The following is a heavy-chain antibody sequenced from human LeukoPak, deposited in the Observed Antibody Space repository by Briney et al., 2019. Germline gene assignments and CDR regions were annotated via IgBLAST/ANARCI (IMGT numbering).Heavy chain of an antibody. V-gene: IGHV5-51*01. J-gene: IGHJ6*02. CDR3: ARRKGLHHYGMDV. CDR1: GYSFTSYW. CDR2: IYPGDSDT. Sequence: GESLKISCKGSGYSFTSYWIGWVRQMPGKGLEWMGIIYPGDSDTRYSPSFQGQVTISADKSISTAYLQWSSLKASDTAIYYCARRKGLHHYGMDVWGQGTTVTVSS. D-gene: IGHD2-21*01.